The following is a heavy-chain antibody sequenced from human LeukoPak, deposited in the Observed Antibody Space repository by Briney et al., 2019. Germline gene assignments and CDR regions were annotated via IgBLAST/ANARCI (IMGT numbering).Heavy chain of an antibody. CDR3: ARGRGYSYDYYYYYMDV. CDR1: GGSLSGYS. Sequence: PSETLSLTCAVYGGSLSGYSWSWIRQPPGKGLEWIGEINHSGSTNYNPSLKSRVTISVDTSKNQFSLELSSVTAADTAVYYCARGRGYSYDYYYYYMDVWGKGTTVTVSS. J-gene: IGHJ6*03. D-gene: IGHD5-18*01. CDR2: INHSGST. V-gene: IGHV4-34*01.